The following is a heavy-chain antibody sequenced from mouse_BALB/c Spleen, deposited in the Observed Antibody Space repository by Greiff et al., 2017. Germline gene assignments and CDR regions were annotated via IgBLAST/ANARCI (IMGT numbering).Heavy chain of an antibody. V-gene: IGHV5-12-2*01. CDR1: GFTFSSYT. CDR2: ISNGGGST. CDR3: ARQGSSSYYFDY. J-gene: IGHJ2*01. D-gene: IGHD1-1*01. Sequence: EVMLVESGGGLVQPGGSLKLSCAASGFTFSSYTMSWVRQTPEKRLEWVAYISNGGGSTYYPDTVKGRFTISRDNAKNTLYLQMSSLKSEDTAMYYCARQGSSSYYFDYWGQGTTLTVSS.